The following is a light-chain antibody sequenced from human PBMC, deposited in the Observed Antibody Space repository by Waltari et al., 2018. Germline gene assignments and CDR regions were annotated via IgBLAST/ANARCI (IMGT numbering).Light chain of an antibody. CDR3: HAAADNNWF. Sequence: YDLAQPFSVSVSPGQTATITCPGDALAAKYVRWFQQRPGQAPTLILYKDTERPSGIPERFSGSSSGSTVTLTIRGALLEDEADYHCHAAADNNWFFGGGTKLTVL. CDR1: ALAAKY. CDR2: KDT. V-gene: IGLV3-27*01. J-gene: IGLJ2*01.